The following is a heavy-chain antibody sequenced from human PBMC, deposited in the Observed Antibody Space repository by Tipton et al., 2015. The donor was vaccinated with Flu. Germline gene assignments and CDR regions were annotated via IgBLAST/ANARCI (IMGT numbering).Heavy chain of an antibody. D-gene: IGHD3-22*01. CDR3: AKPDYYDSSGYYYDYFDY. CDR2: ISGSGGST. Sequence: SLRLSCAASGFTFGSYAMSWVRQAPGKGLEWVSAISGSGGSTYYADSVKGRFTISRDNSKNTLYLQMNSLRAEDTAVYYCAKPDYYDSSGYYYDYFDYWGQGTLVTVSS. J-gene: IGHJ4*02. V-gene: IGHV3-23*01. CDR1: GFTFGSYA.